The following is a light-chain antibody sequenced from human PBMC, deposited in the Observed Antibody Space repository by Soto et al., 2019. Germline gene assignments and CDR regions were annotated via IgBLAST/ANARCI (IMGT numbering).Light chain of an antibody. J-gene: IGKJ1*01. CDR2: GAS. CDR3: QQYNNWWK. V-gene: IGKV3-15*01. Sequence: EIVMTQSPATLSVSPGERATLSCRASQSVSSNLAWYQQKPGQAPRLLIYGASTRATGIPARFSGSESGTDFTLTISMLQSEDFAVYYCQQYNNWWKFGQGTKVEIK. CDR1: QSVSSN.